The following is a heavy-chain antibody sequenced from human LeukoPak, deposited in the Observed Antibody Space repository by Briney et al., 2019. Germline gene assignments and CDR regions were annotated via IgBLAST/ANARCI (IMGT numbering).Heavy chain of an antibody. V-gene: IGHV4-59*02. CDR1: GGSVSSYF. CDR3: ARKDGDA. J-gene: IGHJ5*02. CDR2: IYYSGTT. D-gene: IGHD2-15*01. Sequence: SETLSLTCTVSGGSVSSYFWTWIRQPPGKGLEWIGYIYYSGTTNYNPSLKSRVTMSVDTSKNQVSLKLGSVTAADTAVYYCARKDGDAWGQGTLVTVSS.